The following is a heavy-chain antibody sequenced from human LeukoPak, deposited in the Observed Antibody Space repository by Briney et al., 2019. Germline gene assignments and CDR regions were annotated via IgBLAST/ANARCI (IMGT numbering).Heavy chain of an antibody. CDR3: ARINAPRYYFDY. Sequence: ASVKVSCKASGYTFTNYYIHWVRQAPGQGLEWMGIINPSGGSTSYAQKFQGRVTMTRDTSTSTVYMELSSLRSEDTAVYYCARINAPRYYFDYWGQGTLVTVSS. V-gene: IGHV1-46*01. CDR2: INPSGGST. CDR1: GYTFTNYY. J-gene: IGHJ4*02.